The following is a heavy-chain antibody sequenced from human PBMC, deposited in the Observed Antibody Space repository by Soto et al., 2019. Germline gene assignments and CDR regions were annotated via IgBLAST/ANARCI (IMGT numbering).Heavy chain of an antibody. J-gene: IGHJ4*02. CDR3: ARDNWNSY. Sequence: GGSLRLSCVASGFTFNIYWMHWVRQAPGKGLEWVSRIDNDGSASTYADSVKGRFTISRDNAKNTLFLQMNTLRVDDTAVYYCARDNWNSYWGQGTLVTVSS. D-gene: IGHD1-1*01. CDR1: GFTFNIYW. CDR2: IDNDGSAS. V-gene: IGHV3-74*01.